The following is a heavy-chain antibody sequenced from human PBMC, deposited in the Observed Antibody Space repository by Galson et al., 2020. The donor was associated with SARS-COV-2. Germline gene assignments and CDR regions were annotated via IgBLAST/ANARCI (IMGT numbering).Heavy chain of an antibody. CDR2: INHSGST. CDR1: GGSFSGYY. CDR3: ARRGLWLLWGRHNWFDP. J-gene: IGHJ5*02. V-gene: IGHV4-34*01. D-gene: IGHD5-18*01. Sequence: SETLSLTCAVYGGSFSGYYWSWIRQPPGKGLEWIGEINHSGSTNYNPSLKSRVTISVDTSKNQFSLKLSSVTAADTAVYYCARRGLWLLWGRHNWFDPWGQGTLVTVSS.